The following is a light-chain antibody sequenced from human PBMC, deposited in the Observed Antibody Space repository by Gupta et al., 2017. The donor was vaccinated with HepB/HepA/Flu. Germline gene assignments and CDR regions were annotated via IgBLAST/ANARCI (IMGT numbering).Light chain of an antibody. CDR1: QSILYNSNNKNY. J-gene: IGKJ2*04. CDR3: QQYFSFPGS. V-gene: IGKV4-1*01. Sequence: DIVMTQSPDSLAVSLGERATINCKSSQSILYNSNNKNYLAWYQQKPGQPPKLLIYWASTRKYGVPDRFSGTGSGTDFTLTISNLQAEDVADYYCQQYFSFPGSFGQGTKLELK. CDR2: WAS.